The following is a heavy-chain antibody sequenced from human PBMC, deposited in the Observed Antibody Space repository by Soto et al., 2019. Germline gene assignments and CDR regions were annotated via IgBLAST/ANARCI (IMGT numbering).Heavy chain of an antibody. J-gene: IGHJ6*03. Sequence: PGGSLRLSCAASGFTVSSNYMSRVRQAPGKGLEWVSVIYSGGSTYYADSVKGRFTISRDNSKNTLYLQMNSLRAEDTAVYYCATRYCSGGSCYPYYYYYMDVWGKGTTVTVSS. CDR1: GFTVSSNY. CDR3: ATRYCSGGSCYPYYYYYMDV. CDR2: IYSGGST. V-gene: IGHV3-66*01. D-gene: IGHD2-15*01.